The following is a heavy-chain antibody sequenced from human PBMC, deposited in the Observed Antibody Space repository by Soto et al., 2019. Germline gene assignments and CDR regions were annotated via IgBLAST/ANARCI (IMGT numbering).Heavy chain of an antibody. CDR3: ARLGETYDDFWSGSSYYYYGMDV. CDR1: GFTFSSYW. Sequence: EVQLVESGGGLVQPGGSLRLSCAASGFTFSSYWMSWVRQAPGKGLEWVANIKQDGSEKYYVDSVKGRFTISRDHAKNTLYLKMNSQRAEDTAVYYCARLGETYDDFWSGSSYYYYGMDVWGQGTTVNVSS. CDR2: IKQDGSEK. D-gene: IGHD3-3*01. J-gene: IGHJ6*02. V-gene: IGHV3-7*01.